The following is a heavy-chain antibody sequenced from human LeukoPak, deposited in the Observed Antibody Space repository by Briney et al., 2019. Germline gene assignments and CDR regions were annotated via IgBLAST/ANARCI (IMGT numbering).Heavy chain of an antibody. CDR2: IKQDGREK. V-gene: IGHV3-7*01. J-gene: IGHJ5*02. CDR3: ARNLKPHYDSSGVFDWFDP. Sequence: GGSLRLSCAASGFNFGVYWMTWVRQAPGKGLEWVANIKQDGREKYYVDSVKGRFTISRDNAQNSVYLEMNSLRAEDTAVYYCARNLKPHYDSSGVFDWFDPWAHGSLVTVSS. D-gene: IGHD3-22*01. CDR1: GFNFGVYW.